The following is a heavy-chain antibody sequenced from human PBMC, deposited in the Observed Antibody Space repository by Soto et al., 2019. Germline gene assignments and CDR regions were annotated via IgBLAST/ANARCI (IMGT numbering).Heavy chain of an antibody. J-gene: IGHJ4*02. CDR1: GYTFTSYG. CDR3: ARDRQRAELGDIVVVPAAMPHGFDY. Sequence: ASVKVSCKASGYTFTSYGISWVRQAPGQGLEWMGWISAYNGNTNYAQKLQGRVTTTTDTSTSTAYMELRSLRSDDTAVYYCARDRQRAELGDIVVVPAAMPHGFDYWGQGTLVTVSS. V-gene: IGHV1-18*01. D-gene: IGHD2-2*01. CDR2: ISAYNGNT.